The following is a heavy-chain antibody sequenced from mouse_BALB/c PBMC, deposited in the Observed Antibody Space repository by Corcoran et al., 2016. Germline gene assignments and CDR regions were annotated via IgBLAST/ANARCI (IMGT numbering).Heavy chain of an antibody. Sequence: QIQLVQSGPELKKPGETVKISCKASGYTFTNYGMNWVKQAPGKGLKWMGWINTYTGEPTYADDFKGRFAFSLETSASTAYLQINNLKNEHTATYFCARDPAWFAYWGQGTLVTVSA. CDR1: GYTFTNYG. V-gene: IGHV9-3-1*01. CDR3: ARDPAWFAY. CDR2: INTYTGEP. J-gene: IGHJ3*01.